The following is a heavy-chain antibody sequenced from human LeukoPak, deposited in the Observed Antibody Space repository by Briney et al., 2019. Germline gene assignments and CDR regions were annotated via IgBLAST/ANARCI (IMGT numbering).Heavy chain of an antibody. D-gene: IGHD6-6*01. Sequence: ASVKVSCKASGYTFTGYYMHWVQQAPGQGLEWMGRINPNSGGTNYAQKFQGRVTMTRDTSISTAYMELSRLRSDDTAVYYCARDLPEQLRNYYYYMDVWGKGTTVTVSS. J-gene: IGHJ6*03. CDR1: GYTFTGYY. CDR2: INPNSGGT. CDR3: ARDLPEQLRNYYYYMDV. V-gene: IGHV1-2*06.